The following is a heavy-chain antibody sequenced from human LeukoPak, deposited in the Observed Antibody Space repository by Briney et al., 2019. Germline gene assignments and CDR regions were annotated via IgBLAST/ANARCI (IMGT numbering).Heavy chain of an antibody. V-gene: IGHV1-2*02. Sequence: ASVKVSCKASGYTFTGYYMHWVRQAPGQGLEWVGWINPNSGGTNYAQKFQVRVTMTRDTSISTAYMDLSRLRSDDTAVYYCASARPREDVDTAKLNWGQGTLVTVSS. CDR1: GYTFTGYY. D-gene: IGHD5-18*01. CDR2: INPNSGGT. J-gene: IGHJ4*02. CDR3: ASARPREDVDTAKLN.